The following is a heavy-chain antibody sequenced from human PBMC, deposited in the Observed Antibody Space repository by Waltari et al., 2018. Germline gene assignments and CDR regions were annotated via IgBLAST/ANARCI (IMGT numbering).Heavy chain of an antibody. V-gene: IGHV3-30*02. Sequence: QVQLVESGGGVVQPGGSLSLSCAAPGCPFRYFRVHWVRQAPGKGLEWVAFIEYNGNNKYYSDSAKGRFTISRDSSKNTLYLQMNSLRVEDTALYYCAKVETSVTTYDGFDVWGQGTMVTVSS. D-gene: IGHD4-17*01. CDR2: IEYNGNNK. CDR1: GCPFRYFR. CDR3: AKVETSVTTYDGFDV. J-gene: IGHJ3*01.